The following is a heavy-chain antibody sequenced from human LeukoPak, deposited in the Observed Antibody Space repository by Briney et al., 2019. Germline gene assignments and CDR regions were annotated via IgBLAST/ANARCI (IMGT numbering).Heavy chain of an antibody. D-gene: IGHD3-9*01. CDR3: ARGDILSGLNSPMYYFES. Sequence: PGGSLRLSCAASGFTFDDYGMNWVRQVPGKGLEWVSGINWNGGSTGYADSVKGRFTISRDNAKNSLYLQMNSLRPEDTALYYCARGDILSGLNSPMYYFESWGQGTLVNVSS. CDR2: INWNGGST. CDR1: GFTFDDYG. V-gene: IGHV3-20*04. J-gene: IGHJ4*01.